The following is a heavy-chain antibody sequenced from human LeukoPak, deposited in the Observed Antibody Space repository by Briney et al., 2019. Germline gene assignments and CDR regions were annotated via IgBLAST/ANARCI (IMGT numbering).Heavy chain of an antibody. D-gene: IGHD5-18*01. CDR3: ARVPGYSYGLYDY. CDR1: GGSISSSSYY. Sequence: PSETLSLTCTVSGGSISSSSYYWGWLRQPPGKGLEWIGSIYYSGSTYYNPSLKSRVTISVDTSKNQFSLKLSSVTAADTAVYYCARVPGYSYGLYDYWGQGTLVTVSS. J-gene: IGHJ4*02. V-gene: IGHV4-39*07. CDR2: IYYSGST.